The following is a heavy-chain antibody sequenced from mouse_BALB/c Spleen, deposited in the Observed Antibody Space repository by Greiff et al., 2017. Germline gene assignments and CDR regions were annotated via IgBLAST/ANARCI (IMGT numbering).Heavy chain of an antibody. CDR2: IYPGDGDT. V-gene: IGHV1-80*01. J-gene: IGHJ4*01. CDR1: GYAFSSYW. CDR3: AKWLLPYAMDY. Sequence: QVQLQQSGAELVRPGSSVKISCKASGYAFSSYWMNWVKQRPGQGLEWIGQIYPGDGDTNYNGKFKGKATLTADKSSSTAYMQLSSLTSEDSAVYCSAKWLLPYAMDYWGQGTSVTVSS. D-gene: IGHD2-3*01.